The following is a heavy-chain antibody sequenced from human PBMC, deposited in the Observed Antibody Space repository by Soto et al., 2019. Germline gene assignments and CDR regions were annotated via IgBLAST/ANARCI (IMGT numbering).Heavy chain of an antibody. CDR2: INPGGGST. V-gene: IGHV1-46*01. CDR3: GRDPNLSLTYHYYGMDV. J-gene: IGHJ6*02. CDR1: GYTFTSYY. Sequence: QVQLVQSGAEVKEPGASVKVSCRASGYTFTSYYIHWVRQAPGQGLEWLGIINPGGGSTSHPLQFRGRVTVTSDTSTSTVYMELRSLTSQDTAVYYCGRDPNLSLTYHYYGMDVWGQGTTVTVSS.